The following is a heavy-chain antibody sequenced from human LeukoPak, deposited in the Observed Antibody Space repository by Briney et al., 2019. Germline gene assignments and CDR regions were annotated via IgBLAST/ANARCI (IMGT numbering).Heavy chain of an antibody. J-gene: IGHJ4*02. CDR3: ARRVYIAAAQYGY. V-gene: IGHV4-59*12. Sequence: SSETLSLTCTVSGGSISSYYWSWIRQPPGKGLEWIGYIYYSGTTNYNPSLKSRVTISVDTSKNQFSLKLSSVTAGDTAVYYWARRVYIAAAQYGYWGQGTLVTVSS. D-gene: IGHD6-13*01. CDR1: GGSISSYY. CDR2: IYYSGTT.